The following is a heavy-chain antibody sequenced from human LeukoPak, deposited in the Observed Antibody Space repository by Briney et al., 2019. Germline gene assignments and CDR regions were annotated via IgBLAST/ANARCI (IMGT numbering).Heavy chain of an antibody. Sequence: GGSLRLSCAASGFTFSSYGMHWVRQAPGKGLEWVAFIRYDGSNKYYADSVKGRFTISRDNSKNTLYLQMNTLRAEDTAVYYCANTVVPAANTDYWGQGTLVTVSS. J-gene: IGHJ4*02. CDR2: IRYDGSNK. V-gene: IGHV3-30*02. D-gene: IGHD2-2*01. CDR1: GFTFSSYG. CDR3: ANTVVPAANTDY.